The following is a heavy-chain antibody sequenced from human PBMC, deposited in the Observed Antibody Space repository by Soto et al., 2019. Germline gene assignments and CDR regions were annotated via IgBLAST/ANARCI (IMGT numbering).Heavy chain of an antibody. D-gene: IGHD5-12*01. CDR2: IIPIFGTA. V-gene: IGHV1-69*13. CDR1: GGTFSSYA. Sequence: ASVKVSCKASGGTFSSYAISWVRQAPGQGLEWVGGIIPIFGTANYAQKFQGRVTITADESTSTAYMELSSLRSEDTAVYYCASRGYSGYDTFDYWGQGTLVTVSS. CDR3: ASRGYSGYDTFDY. J-gene: IGHJ4*02.